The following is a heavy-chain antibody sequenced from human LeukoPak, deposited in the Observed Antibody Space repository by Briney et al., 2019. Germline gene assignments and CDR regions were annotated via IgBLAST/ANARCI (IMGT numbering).Heavy chain of an antibody. CDR1: GFTFSSYW. D-gene: IGHD6-13*01. V-gene: IGHV3-74*01. J-gene: IGHJ4*02. CDR3: ARDKAAALDY. CDR2: INTDGSSI. Sequence: PGGSLILSCAASGFTFSSYWMHWVRQAPGKGLVWVSRINTDGSSITYADSVKGRFTISRDNAKNTLYLQMNSLRAEDTAVYYCARDKAAALDYWGQGTLVTVSS.